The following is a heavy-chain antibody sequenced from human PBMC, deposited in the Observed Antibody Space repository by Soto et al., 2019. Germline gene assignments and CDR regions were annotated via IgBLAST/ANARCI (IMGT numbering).Heavy chain of an antibody. Sequence: EVQLVESGGGLVKPGGSLRLSCAASGFTFSSYSMNWVRQAPGKGLEWVSSISSSSSYIYYADSVKGRFTISRDNAKNSLYLQMNSLRAEDTAVYYCATRYCSSTSCRTYYYYGMDVWGQGTTVTVSS. CDR3: ATRYCSSTSCRTYYYYGMDV. D-gene: IGHD2-2*01. J-gene: IGHJ6*02. CDR1: GFTFSSYS. V-gene: IGHV3-21*01. CDR2: ISSSSSYI.